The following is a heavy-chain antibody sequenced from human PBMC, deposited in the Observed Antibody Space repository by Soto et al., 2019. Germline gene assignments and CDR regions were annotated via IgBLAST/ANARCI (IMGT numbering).Heavy chain of an antibody. CDR3: ARETTATPRAAFDI. CDR1: GGSFGSCS. V-gene: IGHV1-69*13. CDR2: IIPIFGTA. J-gene: IGHJ3*02. Sequence: SVKXCSEASGGSFGSCSISSLRQAPGQGLEWMGGIIPIFGTANYAQKLQGRVTITADESTSTAYMELSSLRSEDTAVYYCARETTATPRAAFDISGQGTMVTLSS. D-gene: IGHD4-17*01.